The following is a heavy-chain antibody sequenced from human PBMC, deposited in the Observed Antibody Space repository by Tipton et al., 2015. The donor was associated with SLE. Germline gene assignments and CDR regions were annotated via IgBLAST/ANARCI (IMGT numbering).Heavy chain of an antibody. CDR1: GGTISGYY. Sequence: TLSITCTVSGGTISGYYWSWIRQPPGRGLEWIGYMHYRGDTNYNPSLKSRVTISVDTSKNQFSLKLSSVTAADTAVYYCARAELGDFDYWGPGSLVTVSS. D-gene: IGHD7-27*01. CDR2: MHYRGDT. V-gene: IGHV4-59*12. J-gene: IGHJ4*02. CDR3: ARAELGDFDY.